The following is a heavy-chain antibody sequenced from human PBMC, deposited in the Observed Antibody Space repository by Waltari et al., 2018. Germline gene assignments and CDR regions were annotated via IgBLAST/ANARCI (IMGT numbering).Heavy chain of an antibody. Sequence: EVQLVESGGGLIQPGGSLRLSCVASGFTFSNFWMHWVRQAPGKGLVWVSRIRSDGSGTTYVDSVRGRFTTSRDNTRNTLYRDMNDLRADDTAVYYCANHRPGGLGMGVWGQGTTVTVSS. CDR1: GFTFSNFW. V-gene: IGHV3-74*01. J-gene: IGHJ6*02. CDR3: ANHRPGGLGMGV. D-gene: IGHD2-15*01. CDR2: IRSDGSGT.